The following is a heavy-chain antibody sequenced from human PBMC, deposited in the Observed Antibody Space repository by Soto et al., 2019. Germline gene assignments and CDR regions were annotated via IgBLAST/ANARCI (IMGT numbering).Heavy chain of an antibody. CDR1: GGTFSSYA. Sequence: SVKVSCKASGGTFSSYAISWVRQAPGQGLEWMGGIIPIFGTASYAQKFQGRVTMTRDTSTSTVYMELSSLRSEDTAVYYCAREGSIAVAGLYYFDYWGQGTLVTVSS. V-gene: IGHV1-69*05. D-gene: IGHD6-19*01. CDR2: IIPIFGTA. J-gene: IGHJ4*02. CDR3: AREGSIAVAGLYYFDY.